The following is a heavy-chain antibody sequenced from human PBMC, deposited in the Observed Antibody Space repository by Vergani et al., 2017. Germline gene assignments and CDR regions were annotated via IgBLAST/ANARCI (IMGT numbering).Heavy chain of an antibody. D-gene: IGHD1-14*01. Sequence: VQLLESGGGLVHLGGSLRLSCAASGFTFNQYGMHWVRQAPGKGLEWVAVTWYDGNNKQYADSVKGRFTISRDNSKSTMYLQMNSLRDEDTGVYYCARDLRLLYNRFDPWGQGTLVTVSS. V-gene: IGHV3-33*01. CDR2: TWYDGNNK. J-gene: IGHJ5*02. CDR1: GFTFNQYG. CDR3: ARDLRLLYNRFDP.